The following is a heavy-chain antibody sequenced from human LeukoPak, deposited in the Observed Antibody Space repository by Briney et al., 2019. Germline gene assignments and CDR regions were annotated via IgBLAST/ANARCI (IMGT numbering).Heavy chain of an antibody. CDR2: ISSSSSYI. CDR1: GFTFSSYS. CDR3: AKVKSSSWYAPFDY. D-gene: IGHD6-13*01. J-gene: IGHJ4*02. Sequence: GGSLRLSCAASGFTFSSYSMNWVRQAPGKGLEWVSSISSSSSYIYYADSVMGRFTISRDNAKNSLYLQMNSLRAEDTAVYYCAKVKSSSWYAPFDYWGQGTLVTVSS. V-gene: IGHV3-21*01.